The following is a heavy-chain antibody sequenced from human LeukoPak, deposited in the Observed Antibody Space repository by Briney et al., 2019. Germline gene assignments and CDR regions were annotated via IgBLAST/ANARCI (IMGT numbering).Heavy chain of an antibody. CDR3: ARGGGMRSWYDFDY. CDR1: GFIFTDYA. D-gene: IGHD6-13*01. V-gene: IGHV3-7*04. CDR2: IKEAGSEK. J-gene: IGHJ4*02. Sequence: GGSLRLSCAASGFIFTDYAMPWVRQPPGKGLEFMANIKEAGSEKYYVDSVKGRFTNPRENDKNSVNLQMNNLRAEDTAVYYCARGGGMRSWYDFDYWGQGVLVTVSS.